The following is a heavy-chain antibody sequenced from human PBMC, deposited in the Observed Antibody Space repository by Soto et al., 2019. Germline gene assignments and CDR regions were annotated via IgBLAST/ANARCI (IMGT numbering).Heavy chain of an antibody. V-gene: IGHV3-30*18. CDR1: GFTFSSYG. CDR3: AKDGAGPTIFPDYYYYYMDV. Sequence: GGSLRLSCAASGFTFSSYGMHWVRQAPGKGLEWVAVISYDGSNKYYADSVKGRFTISRDNSKNTLYLQMNSLRAEDTAVYYCAKDGAGPTIFPDYYYYYMDVWGKGTTVTVSS. D-gene: IGHD3-3*01. J-gene: IGHJ6*03. CDR2: ISYDGSNK.